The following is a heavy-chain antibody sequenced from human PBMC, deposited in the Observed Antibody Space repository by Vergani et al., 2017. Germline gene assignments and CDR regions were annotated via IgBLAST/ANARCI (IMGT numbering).Heavy chain of an antibody. CDR3: ARRSLSTDCYGMSCGFDP. J-gene: IGHJ5*02. CDR2: ISSTSQHI. D-gene: IGHD2-21*02. V-gene: IGHV3-21*02. CDR1: GFTFSTYT. Sequence: EVQLVESGGGLVRPGGSLRLSCAASGFTFSTYTMNWVRQAPGKGLEWVSSISSTSQHISYADSMKGRFTISRDNAKNSLYLQMNSLRADDTAVYYCARRSLSTDCYGMSCGFDPWGQGPLVTVSS.